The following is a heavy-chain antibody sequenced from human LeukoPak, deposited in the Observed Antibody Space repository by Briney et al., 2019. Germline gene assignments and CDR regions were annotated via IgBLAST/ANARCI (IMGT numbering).Heavy chain of an antibody. CDR1: GDSISSYF. D-gene: IGHD2-21*01. CDR3: ARLIGTRRGWFDR. V-gene: IGHV4-4*07. CDR2: LYSSGRT. Sequence: SETLSLTCTVSGDSISSYFWSWIRQPAGKGLEWIGRLYSSGRTNYNPALKSRLTMSVDTSKNQFSLHLSSVTAADTAMYYCARLIGTRRGWFDRWGQGTLVSVFS. J-gene: IGHJ5*02.